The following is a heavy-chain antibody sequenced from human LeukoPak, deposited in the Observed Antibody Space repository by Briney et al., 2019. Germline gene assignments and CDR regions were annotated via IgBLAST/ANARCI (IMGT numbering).Heavy chain of an antibody. V-gene: IGHV3-23*01. Sequence: GGSLRLSCAASGFTFSSYAMSWVRQAPGKGLEWLSSISGSGSSTYYADSVKGRFTISRDNSKNTLYLQMNSLRAEDTAVYYCARDFNYYYESSGPRDYWGQGTLVTVSS. J-gene: IGHJ4*02. CDR1: GFTFSSYA. CDR2: ISGSGSST. D-gene: IGHD3-22*01. CDR3: ARDFNYYYESSGPRDY.